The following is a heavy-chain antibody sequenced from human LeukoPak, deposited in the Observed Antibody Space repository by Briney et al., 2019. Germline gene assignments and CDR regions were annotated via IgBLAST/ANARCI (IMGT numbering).Heavy chain of an antibody. CDR3: AREDFRDHTTGFDS. CDR2: ISGSGGT. Sequence: GGSLRLSCAASGFTFSSYAVSWVRQAPGRGLEGVSAISGSGGTYYIPSVKGRFIVSRDNSRNTLYLQLNSLRAEDTAIYYCAREDFRDHTTGFDSWGQGTLVTVSS. CDR1: GFTFSSYA. D-gene: IGHD1-1*01. V-gene: IGHV3-23*01. J-gene: IGHJ5*01.